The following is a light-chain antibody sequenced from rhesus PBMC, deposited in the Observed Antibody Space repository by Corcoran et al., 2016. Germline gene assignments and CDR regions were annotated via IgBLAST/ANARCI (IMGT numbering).Light chain of an antibody. CDR3: IQHKSYPLT. CDR2: NPS. Sequence: DIQMTQSPSSLSASGGDKVTITCRASRGISSWLAWYQQKPGKAPKLLIYNPSSLKSGVPSRFSGSGSGADFTLNISNLQPEDFAVDYCIQHKSYPLTFGRGTKVELK. V-gene: IGKV1-21*01. J-gene: IGKJ4*01. CDR1: RGISSW.